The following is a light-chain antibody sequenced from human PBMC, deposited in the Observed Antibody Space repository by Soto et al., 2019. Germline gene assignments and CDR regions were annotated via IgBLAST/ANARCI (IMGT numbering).Light chain of an antibody. CDR3: SSYAGSNKAV. CDR1: SSDVGGYNY. J-gene: IGLJ2*01. Sequence: QSVLTQPPSASGSPGQSVTISCTGTSSDVGGYNYVSWYQQHPGKAPKLMIYEVSKRPSGVPDRFSGSKSGNTASLTVSGLQAEDEAYYYWSSYAGSNKAVFGGGSKVTVL. CDR2: EVS. V-gene: IGLV2-8*01.